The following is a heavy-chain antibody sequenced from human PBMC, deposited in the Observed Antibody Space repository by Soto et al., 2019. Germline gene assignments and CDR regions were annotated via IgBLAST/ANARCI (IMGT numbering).Heavy chain of an antibody. Sequence: GGSLRLSCEASGFTLRNYAMTWVRQAPGKGLEWVSLISANDVGTYYAESVKTRFTISTDQSRNTVYLQMDSLRADDTAIYYCAKAKNDYNWDNRPPFDYWGQGTLVTVS. D-gene: IGHD1-20*01. CDR2: ISANDVGT. V-gene: IGHV3-23*01. J-gene: IGHJ4*02. CDR1: GFTLRNYA. CDR3: AKAKNDYNWDNRPPFDY.